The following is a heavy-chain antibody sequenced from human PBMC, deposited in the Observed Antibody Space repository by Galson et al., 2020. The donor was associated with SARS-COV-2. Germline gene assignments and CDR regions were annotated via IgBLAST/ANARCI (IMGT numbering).Heavy chain of an antibody. Sequence: SETLSLTCTVSGDSISSGGYYWSWIRQHPGKGLEWIGYIYYSGSIYYNQSLKSRVTMSVDTSKNQFSLKLSSVTAADTAVYYCARTLREVITFGGVSAACFDSWGQGTLVTVSS. CDR3: ARTLREVITFGGVSAACFDS. V-gene: IGHV4-31*03. D-gene: IGHD3-16*01. CDR1: GDSISSGGYY. J-gene: IGHJ4*02. CDR2: IYYSGSI.